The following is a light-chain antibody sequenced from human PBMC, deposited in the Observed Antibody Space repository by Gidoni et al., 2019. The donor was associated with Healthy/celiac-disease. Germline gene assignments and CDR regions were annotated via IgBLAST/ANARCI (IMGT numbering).Light chain of an antibody. Sequence: IVLTQSPATLSLSPGERATLSCRASQSVSSYLAWYQQKPGQAPRLLIYDASNRATGIPARFRGSGSGTDFTLTISSLEPEDFAVYYCQQRSNWPLTFGGXTKVEIK. CDR2: DAS. V-gene: IGKV3-11*01. CDR1: QSVSSY. CDR3: QQRSNWPLT. J-gene: IGKJ4*01.